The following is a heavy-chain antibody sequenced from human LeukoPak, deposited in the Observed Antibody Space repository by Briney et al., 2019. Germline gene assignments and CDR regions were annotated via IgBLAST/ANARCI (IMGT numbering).Heavy chain of an antibody. Sequence: PGGSLRLSCAASGFTFSSYSMNWVRQAPGKGLEWVSSISSSSSYIYYADSVKGRFTISRDNAKNSLYLQMNSLRAEDTAVYYCARDRDTAVASSWFDPWGQGTLVTVSS. CDR3: ARDRDTAVASSWFDP. CDR1: GFTFSSYS. J-gene: IGHJ5*02. CDR2: ISSSSSYI. D-gene: IGHD5-18*01. V-gene: IGHV3-21*01.